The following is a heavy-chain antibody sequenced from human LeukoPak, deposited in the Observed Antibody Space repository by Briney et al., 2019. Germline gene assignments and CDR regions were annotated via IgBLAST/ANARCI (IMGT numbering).Heavy chain of an antibody. CDR3: ARDRGSGWHTFDS. J-gene: IGHJ4*02. CDR1: GFPFSSFY. Sequence: GGSLRLSCSASGFPFSSFYMSWVRQAPGKGLEWVSSISSSTSYIFYADSVRGRVTISRDNAKNSLYLQMNSLRVEDTAVYYCARDRGSGWHTFDSWGQGTLVTVSS. D-gene: IGHD6-19*01. CDR2: ISSSTSYI. V-gene: IGHV3-21*01.